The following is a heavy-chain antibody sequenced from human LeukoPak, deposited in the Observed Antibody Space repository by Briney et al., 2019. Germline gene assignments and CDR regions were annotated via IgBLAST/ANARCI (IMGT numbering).Heavy chain of an antibody. CDR1: GFIFSSYN. CDR3: AELGITMIGGV. D-gene: IGHD3-10*02. J-gene: IGHJ6*04. Sequence: GGSLRLSCAASGFIFSSYNMNWVRQAPGKGLEWVSVIYSGGSTYYADSVKGRFTISRDNSKNTLYLQMNSLRAEDTAVYYCAELGITMIGGVWGKGTTVTISS. V-gene: IGHV3-66*01. CDR2: IYSGGST.